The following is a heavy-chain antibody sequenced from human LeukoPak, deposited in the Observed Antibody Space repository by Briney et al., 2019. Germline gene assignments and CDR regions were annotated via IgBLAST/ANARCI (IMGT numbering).Heavy chain of an antibody. CDR1: GGSITGGGYS. CDR3: ARDLPFDY. Sequence: ETLSLTCTVSGGSITGGGYSWSWVRQAPGKGLEWVSVIYSGGSTYYADSVKGRFTISRDNSKNTLYLQMNSLRAEDTAVYYCARDLPFDYWGQGTLVTVSS. CDR2: IYSGGST. V-gene: IGHV3-66*01. J-gene: IGHJ4*02.